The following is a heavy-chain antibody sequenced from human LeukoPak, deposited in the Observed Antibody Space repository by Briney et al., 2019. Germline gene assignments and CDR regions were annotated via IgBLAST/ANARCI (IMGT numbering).Heavy chain of an antibody. CDR2: IDPSDSYT. Sequence: GESLKISCKGSGYSFTSYWISWVRQMPGKGQEWMGRIDPSDSYTKYSPSFQGHVTISVDKSISTAYLQWSSLKASDTAMYYCAIQTTDSEFDYWGQGTLVTVSS. J-gene: IGHJ4*02. CDR1: GYSFTSYW. V-gene: IGHV5-10-1*01. CDR3: AIQTTDSEFDY. D-gene: IGHD1-1*01.